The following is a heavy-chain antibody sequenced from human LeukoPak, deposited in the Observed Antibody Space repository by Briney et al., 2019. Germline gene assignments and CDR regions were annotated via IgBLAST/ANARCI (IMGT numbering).Heavy chain of an antibody. V-gene: IGHV3-48*01. CDR2: ISSSNTII. D-gene: IGHD6-13*01. CDR3: AKVPRQHDNWFDP. CDR1: GFTFSSHS. Sequence: GGSLRLSCAASGFTFSSHSMNWVRQAPGKGLEWLSYISSSNTIIHYADSVKGRFTISRDDAKNSLYLQMNSLRAEDTAVYYCAKVPRQHDNWFDPWGQGTLVTVSS. J-gene: IGHJ5*02.